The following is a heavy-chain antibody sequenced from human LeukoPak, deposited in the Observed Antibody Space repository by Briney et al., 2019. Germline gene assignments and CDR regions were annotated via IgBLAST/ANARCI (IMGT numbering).Heavy chain of an antibody. CDR1: GGSISSYY. D-gene: IGHD6-13*01. J-gene: IGHJ6*03. CDR3: ARLSIAAAGTYYYYYMDV. CDR2: IYYSGST. Sequence: SETLSLTCTVSGGSISSYYWSWIRQPPGKGLEWIGYIYYSGSTNYNPSLKSRVTISVDTSKNQFSLKLSSVTAADTAVYYCARLSIAAAGTYYYYYMDVWGKGTTVTIS. V-gene: IGHV4-59*01.